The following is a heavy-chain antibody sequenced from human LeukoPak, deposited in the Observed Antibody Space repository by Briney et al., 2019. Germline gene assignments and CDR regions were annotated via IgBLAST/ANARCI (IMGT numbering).Heavy chain of an antibody. CDR2: INAANGNR. J-gene: IGHJ4*02. CDR3: ARVSDDSGWNFDY. Sequence: GSSVKVSCKASGDNFSSHVLTWVRQAPGQRLEWMGWINAANGNRKYSQRFQDRVTITRETSATTAYMELNSLTSEDTAVYYCARVSDDSGWNFDYWGQGTLVTVSS. V-gene: IGHV1-3*01. CDR1: GDNFSSHV. D-gene: IGHD6-19*01.